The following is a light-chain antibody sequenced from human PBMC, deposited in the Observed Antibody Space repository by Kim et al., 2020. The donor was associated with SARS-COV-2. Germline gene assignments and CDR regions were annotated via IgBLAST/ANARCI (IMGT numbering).Light chain of an antibody. V-gene: IGKV3-15*01. CDR3: QQYNRWPPLT. Sequence: VAQGERATLSCRASQSVSSNLAWYQQKPGQAPRLLIFGASTRATGIPARFSGSGSGTEFTLTITSLQSEDCALYYCQQYNRWPPLTFGGGTKLEI. J-gene: IGKJ4*01. CDR1: QSVSSN. CDR2: GAS.